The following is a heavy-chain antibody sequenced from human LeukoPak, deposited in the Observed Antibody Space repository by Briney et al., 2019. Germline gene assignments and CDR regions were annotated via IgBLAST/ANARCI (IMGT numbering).Heavy chain of an antibody. V-gene: IGHV4-34*01. CDR2: INHSGST. D-gene: IGHD1-26*01. J-gene: IGHJ4*02. CDR1: GGSFSGYY. CDR3: ARVRPGGSTEPFDS. Sequence: PSETLSLTCAVYGGSFSGYYWSWIRQPPGKGLEWIGEINHSGSTNYNPSLKSRVTISVDTSKNQFSLKLSSVTAADTAVYYCARVRPGGSTEPFDSWGQGTLVTVSS.